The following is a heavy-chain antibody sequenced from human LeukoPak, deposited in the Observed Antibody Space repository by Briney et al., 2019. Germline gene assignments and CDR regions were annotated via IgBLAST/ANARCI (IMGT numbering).Heavy chain of an antibody. Sequence: GGSLRLSCAASEFTFSKFGMHWVRQAPDQGLEWVAFILYDGSNKYYADSVKGRFTISRDNAKNTLNLQMNSLRAEDTAVYYCARDLGQYYDTSDNWFDPWGQGTLVTVSS. D-gene: IGHD3-22*01. CDR3: ARDLGQYYDTSDNWFDP. CDR2: ILYDGSNK. J-gene: IGHJ5*02. CDR1: EFTFSKFG. V-gene: IGHV3-30*02.